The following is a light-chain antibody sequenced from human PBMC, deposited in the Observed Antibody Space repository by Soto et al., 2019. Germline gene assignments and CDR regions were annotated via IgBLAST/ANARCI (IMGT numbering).Light chain of an antibody. Sequence: ETVLTQSPDTLSLSPGERATLSCRASQSVSSNYLAWYQQRPGQAPRLLIYGASSRATGIPDRFSGSASGTDFTLTISRLEPEDFAVYYCQQYGSSPLYTFGQGTKLEIK. V-gene: IGKV3-20*01. CDR2: GAS. J-gene: IGKJ2*01. CDR3: QQYGSSPLYT. CDR1: QSVSSNY.